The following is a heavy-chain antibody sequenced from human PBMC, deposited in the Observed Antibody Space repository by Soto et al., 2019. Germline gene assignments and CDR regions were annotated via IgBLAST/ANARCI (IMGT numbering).Heavy chain of an antibody. CDR2: IWYDGSNK. CDR3: VRGDNWNDEASDY. D-gene: IGHD1-1*01. J-gene: IGHJ4*02. Sequence: PGGSLRLSCAASGFTFSSYGMHWVRQAPGKGLEWVAVIWYDGSNKYYADSVKGRFTISRDNSKNTVYLQMSSLRVEDTAVYYCVRGDNWNDEASDYWGQGTLVTVSS. CDR1: GFTFSSYG. V-gene: IGHV3-33*01.